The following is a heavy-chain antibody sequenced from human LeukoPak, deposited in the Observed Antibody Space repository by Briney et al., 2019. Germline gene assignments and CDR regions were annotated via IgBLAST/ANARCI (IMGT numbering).Heavy chain of an antibody. CDR3: ARGLKTTVVTPFAY. CDR2: IDPSDSYT. Sequence: GESLKISCKGSGYSFTSYWITWVRQMPGKGLEWMGRIDPSDSYTNYSPSFQGHVTISADKSISTAYLQWSSLKASDTAIYYCARGLKTTVVTPFAYWGQGTLVTVSS. J-gene: IGHJ4*02. V-gene: IGHV5-10-1*01. D-gene: IGHD4-23*01. CDR1: GYSFTSYW.